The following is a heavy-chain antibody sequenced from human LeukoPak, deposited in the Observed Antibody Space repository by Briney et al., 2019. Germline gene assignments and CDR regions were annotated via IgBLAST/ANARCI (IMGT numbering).Heavy chain of an antibody. D-gene: IGHD7-27*01. CDR1: GFTFSSYW. Sequence: GGSLRLSCAASGFTFSSYWMSWVRQAPGKGLEWVSYISSSGSTIYYADSVKGRFTISRDNAKNSLYLQMNSLRAEDTAVYYCAREFTGNDAFDIWGQGTMVTVSS. CDR2: ISSSGSTI. CDR3: AREFTGNDAFDI. J-gene: IGHJ3*02. V-gene: IGHV3-48*04.